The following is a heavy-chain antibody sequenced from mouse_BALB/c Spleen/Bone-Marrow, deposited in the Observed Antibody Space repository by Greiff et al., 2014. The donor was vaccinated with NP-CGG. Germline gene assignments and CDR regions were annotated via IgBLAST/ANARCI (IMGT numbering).Heavy chain of an antibody. J-gene: IGHJ4*01. CDR1: GYTFTSYW. CDR3: ARPEGNYGMDY. Sequence: VQLQQSRMALSACENTVKLSCKASGYTFTSYWMQWVKQRPGQGLEWIGAIYPGDGDTRYNQKFKGKATLTADKSSSTAYMQLSSLASEDAAVYYCARPEGNYGMDYWGQGTSVTVSS. CDR2: IYPGDGDT. V-gene: IGHV1-87*01.